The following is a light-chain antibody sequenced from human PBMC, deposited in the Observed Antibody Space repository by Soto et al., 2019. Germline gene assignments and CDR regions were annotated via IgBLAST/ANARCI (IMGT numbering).Light chain of an antibody. CDR1: QSVSNNY. J-gene: IGKJ3*01. Sequence: EIVLTQSPGTLSLSPGERATLSCRASQSVSNNYLAWYQQKPGQAPSVLIYGTSSRATGIPDRFSGSGSGTDFTLTISRLEPEEFAVYYWQQYGSSPLFAFGPGTKVDIK. CDR3: QQYGSSPLFA. CDR2: GTS. V-gene: IGKV3-20*01.